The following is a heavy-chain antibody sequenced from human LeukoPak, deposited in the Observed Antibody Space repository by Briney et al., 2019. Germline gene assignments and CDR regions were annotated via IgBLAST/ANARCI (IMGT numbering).Heavy chain of an antibody. CDR2: TYSGGTT. V-gene: IGHV3-66*01. CDR3: ARARCSRTSCNTESDY. Sequence: GGSLRLSCAASGFIFSNAWMNWVRQAPGKGLEWVSVTYSGGTTYYADSVKGRFTISRDNSKNTVYLQMNSLRAEDTAVYYCARARCSRTSCNTESDYWGQGTLVTVSS. J-gene: IGHJ4*02. D-gene: IGHD2-2*01. CDR1: GFIFSNAW.